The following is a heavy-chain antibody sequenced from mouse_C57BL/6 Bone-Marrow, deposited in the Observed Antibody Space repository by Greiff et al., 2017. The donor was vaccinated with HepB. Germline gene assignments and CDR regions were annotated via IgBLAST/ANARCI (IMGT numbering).Heavy chain of an antibody. V-gene: IGHV1-59*01. CDR3: ARSRYYGRSGFAY. CDR2: IDPSDSYT. D-gene: IGHD1-1*01. Sequence: QVQLQQPGAELVRPGPSVKLSCKASGYTFTSYWMHWVKQRPGQGLEWIGVIDPSDSYTNYNQKFKGKATLTVDTSSSTAYMQLSSLTSEDSAVYYCARSRYYGRSGFAYWGQGTLVTVSA. CDR1: GYTFTSYW. J-gene: IGHJ3*01.